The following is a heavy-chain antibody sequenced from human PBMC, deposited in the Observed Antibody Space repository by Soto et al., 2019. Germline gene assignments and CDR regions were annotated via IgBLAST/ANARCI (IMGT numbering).Heavy chain of an antibody. CDR1: GGSISSSSYY. J-gene: IGHJ6*03. Sequence: QLQLQESGPGLVKPSETLSLTCTVSGGSISSSSYYWGWIRQPPGKGLEWIGSIYYSGSTYYNPSLKSRVSISAETSKTQFSLKLSSVTPADTAGYYCPSYYYYSYYMDAWGKGTTVTVSS. CDR2: IYYSGST. V-gene: IGHV4-39*01. CDR3: PSYYYYSYYMDA.